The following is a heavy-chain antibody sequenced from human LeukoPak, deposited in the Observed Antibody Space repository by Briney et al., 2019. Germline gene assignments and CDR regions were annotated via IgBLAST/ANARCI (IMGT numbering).Heavy chain of an antibody. CDR2: IYYSGST. CDR1: GGSINIYY. Sequence: PSETLSLTCTVSGGSINIYYWSWFRPPPAKGLDWIGYIYYSGSTNYNPSLKSRVTISVDTSKNQFSLKLSSVTAADTAVYYCATTSLAYCSSTSCHSFDYWGQGTLVTVSS. CDR3: ATTSLAYCSSTSCHSFDY. V-gene: IGHV4-59*01. D-gene: IGHD2-2*01. J-gene: IGHJ4*02.